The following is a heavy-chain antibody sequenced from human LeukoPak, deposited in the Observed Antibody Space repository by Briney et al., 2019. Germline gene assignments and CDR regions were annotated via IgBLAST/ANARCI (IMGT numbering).Heavy chain of an antibody. CDR3: AKDISWWVTVDF. CDR1: GFSFSPNA. J-gene: IGHJ4*02. Sequence: GGSLRLSCAASGFSFSPNAMSWFRQAPGGGLEWVAGVGGDGRTHYTDSVRGRFTISRDNSKNTLHLQMNSLRVDDTAVYYCAKDISWWVTVDFWSQGTLVTVSS. CDR2: VGGDGRT. V-gene: IGHV3-23*01. D-gene: IGHD2-21*02.